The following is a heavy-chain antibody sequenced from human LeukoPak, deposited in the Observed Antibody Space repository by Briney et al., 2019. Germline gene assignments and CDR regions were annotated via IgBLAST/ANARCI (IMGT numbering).Heavy chain of an antibody. CDR1: GYTFTSYY. J-gene: IGHJ4*02. D-gene: IGHD3-16*02. CDR3: ARDHYDYVWGSYRYTLDY. V-gene: IGHV1-46*01. CDR2: INPSGGST. Sequence: GASVKVSCKASGYTFTSYYMHWVRQAPGQGLEWMGIINPSGGSTSYAQKFQGRVTMTRDTSTSTVYMELSSLRSEDTAVYYCARDHYDYVWGSYRYTLDYGGQGTLVTVSS.